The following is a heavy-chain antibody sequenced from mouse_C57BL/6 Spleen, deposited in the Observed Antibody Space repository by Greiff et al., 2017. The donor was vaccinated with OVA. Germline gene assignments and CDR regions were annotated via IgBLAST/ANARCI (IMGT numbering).Heavy chain of an antibody. Sequence: EVMLVESGGGLVKPGGSLKLSCAASGFTFSSYAMSWVRQTPEKRLEWVATISDGGSYTYYPDNVKGRFTISRDNAKNNLYLQMSHLKSEDTAMYYCARGGDGYPPDCWGQGTTLTVSS. D-gene: IGHD2-3*01. J-gene: IGHJ2*01. CDR3: ARGGDGYPPDC. CDR2: ISDGGSYT. V-gene: IGHV5-4*03. CDR1: GFTFSSYA.